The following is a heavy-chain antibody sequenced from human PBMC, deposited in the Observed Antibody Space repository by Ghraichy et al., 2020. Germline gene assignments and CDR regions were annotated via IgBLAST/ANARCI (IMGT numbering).Heavy chain of an antibody. V-gene: IGHV3-73*01. D-gene: IGHD2-2*01. CDR3: TRPGTSHFFDY. J-gene: IGHJ4*02. CDR2: IRSKANSYAT. Sequence: GALRLSCAASGFTFSGSAMHWVRQASGKGLEWVGRIRSKANSYATAYAASVKGRFTISRDDSKNTAYLQMNSLKTEDTAVYYCTRPGTSHFFDYWGQGTLVTVSS. CDR1: GFTFSGSA.